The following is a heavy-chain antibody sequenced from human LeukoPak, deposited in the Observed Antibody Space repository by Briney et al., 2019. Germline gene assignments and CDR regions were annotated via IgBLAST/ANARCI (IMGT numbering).Heavy chain of an antibody. CDR2: IYSGGGT. CDR3: ARDIAVVPAATPALGFDP. J-gene: IGHJ5*02. Sequence: GGSLRLSCAASGFSVSNSYMSWVRQAPGKGLDWVSVIYSGGGTFHSDSVKGRFAVSGDYSKNTLYLQMNNLRADDTAVYYCARDIAVVPAATPALGFDPWGQGTLVTVSS. V-gene: IGHV3-53*01. D-gene: IGHD2-2*01. CDR1: GFSVSNSY.